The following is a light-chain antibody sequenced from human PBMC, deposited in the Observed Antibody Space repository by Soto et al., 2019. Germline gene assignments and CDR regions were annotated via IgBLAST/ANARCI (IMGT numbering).Light chain of an antibody. CDR2: DAS. Sequence: EIVLTQSPATLSLSPGERATLSCRASQSISSYLAWYQQKPGQAPRLLIYDASTRATGIPARFSGSGSGTDLTLTISSLEPEDFAVYYCQQRSNLWTFGQGTKVEIK. CDR1: QSISSY. V-gene: IGKV3-11*01. J-gene: IGKJ1*01. CDR3: QQRSNLWT.